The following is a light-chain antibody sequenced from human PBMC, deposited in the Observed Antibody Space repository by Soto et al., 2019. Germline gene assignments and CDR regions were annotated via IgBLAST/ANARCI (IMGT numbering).Light chain of an antibody. CDR3: QQRLNWPPG. Sequence: EIVMTQSPATLSLSPGEIATLSCSASQSVTNYIAWYQQRPGQAPRLLIYDASNRASGVPARFSGSGSGTDFTLTISDLEPADFGLYYCQQRLNWPPGFGQGTKVDIK. CDR1: QSVTNY. J-gene: IGKJ1*01. V-gene: IGKV3-11*01. CDR2: DAS.